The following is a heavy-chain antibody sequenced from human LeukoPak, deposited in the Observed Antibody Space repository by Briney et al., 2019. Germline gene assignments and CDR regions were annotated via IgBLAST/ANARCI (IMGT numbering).Heavy chain of an antibody. J-gene: IGHJ4*02. V-gene: IGHV1-2*02. Sequence: GASVKVSCKASGYTFTSYAMNWVRQAPGQGLEWMGWINPNSGGTNYAQKFQGRVTMTRDTSISTVYMELRSLRSDDTAVYYCARDPGNYEFYFDYWGPGTLVTVSS. CDR3: ARDPGNYEFYFDY. D-gene: IGHD3-3*01. CDR1: GYTFTSYA. CDR2: INPNSGGT.